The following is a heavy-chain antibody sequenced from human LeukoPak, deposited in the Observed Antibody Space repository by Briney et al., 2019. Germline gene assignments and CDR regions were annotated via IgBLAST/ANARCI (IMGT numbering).Heavy chain of an antibody. V-gene: IGHV4-39*01. D-gene: IGHD5-12*01. CDR3: ARHTVWVGYD. CDR1: GDSISSSSSY. CDR2: IYYSGST. Sequence: SETLSLTCTVSGDSISSSSSYWGWIRQPPGKGLEWIGSIYYSGSTYYNPSLKSRVTISVDTSKSQFSLKLNSVNAADTAVYYCARHTVWVGYDWGQGTLVTVSS. J-gene: IGHJ4*02.